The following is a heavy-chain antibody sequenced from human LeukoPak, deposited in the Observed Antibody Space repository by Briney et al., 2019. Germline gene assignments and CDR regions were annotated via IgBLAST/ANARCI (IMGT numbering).Heavy chain of an antibody. Sequence: SVKVSCKASGFTFTSSAVQWVRQVRGQRLEWIGWIVVGSGNTNYAQKFQERVTITRDMSTSTAYMELSSLRSEDTAVYYCAAEGLYDFWSGYSTGWFDPWGQGTLVTVSS. CDR3: AAEGLYDFWSGYSTGWFDP. D-gene: IGHD3-3*01. J-gene: IGHJ5*02. CDR2: IVVGSGNT. CDR1: GFTFTSSA. V-gene: IGHV1-58*01.